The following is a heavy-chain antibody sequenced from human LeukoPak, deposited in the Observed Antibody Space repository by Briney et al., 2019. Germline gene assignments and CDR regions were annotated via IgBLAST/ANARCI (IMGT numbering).Heavy chain of an antibody. CDR1: GFTFSSYE. J-gene: IGHJ6*03. D-gene: IGHD2-15*01. CDR3: AKDWRRIVVVGPITRHGNYMDV. CDR2: ISYDGSNK. Sequence: GGSLRLSCAASGFTFSSYEMNWVRQAPGKGLEWVAVISYDGSNKYYADSVKGRFTISRDNSKNTLYLQMNSLRAEDTAVYFCAKDWRRIVVVGPITRHGNYMDVWGKGTTVTISS. V-gene: IGHV3-30*18.